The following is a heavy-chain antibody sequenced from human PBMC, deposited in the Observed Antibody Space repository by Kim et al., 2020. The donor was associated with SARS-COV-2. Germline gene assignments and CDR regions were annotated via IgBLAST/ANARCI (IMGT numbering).Heavy chain of an antibody. CDR1: DGTISRYY. J-gene: IGHJ4*02. Sequence: SETLSLTCTVSDGTISRYYWNWIRQPPGKGLEWIGYTHHSGTADYNPSLKSRVTTSVDTSKSQVTLRLSSVTAADTAVYYCAKWNGDLNCFDQWCQGTQV. CDR3: AKWNGDLNCFDQ. D-gene: IGHD1-1*01. V-gene: IGHV4-59*01. CDR2: THHSGTA.